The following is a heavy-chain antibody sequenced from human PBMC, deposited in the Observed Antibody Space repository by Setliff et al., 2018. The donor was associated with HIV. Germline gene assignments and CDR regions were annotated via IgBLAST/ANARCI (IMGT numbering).Heavy chain of an antibody. J-gene: IGHJ4*02. CDR1: GGSISGHY. CDR3: ARTLGAYSSSSDPFDY. CDR2: IFYSGST. D-gene: IGHD6-6*01. V-gene: IGHV4-59*11. Sequence: SETLSLTCTVSGGSISGHYWNWIRQPPGKGLEWIGYIFYSGSTKYNPSLQSRVTISIDTSKNQFSMRLSSVTAEDTAMYYCARTLGAYSSSSDPFDYWGQGALVTVSS.